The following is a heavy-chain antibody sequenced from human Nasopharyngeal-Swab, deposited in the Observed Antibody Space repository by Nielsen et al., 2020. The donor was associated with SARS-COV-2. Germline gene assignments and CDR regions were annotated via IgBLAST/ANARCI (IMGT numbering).Heavy chain of an antibody. CDR3: ARHGVRGAGGWFYYFDY. CDR1: GYSFTSYW. Sequence: GESLKISCQGSGYSFTSYWIGWVRQMPGKGLEWMGIIYPRDSDTIYSPSFQGQVTIPADKSISTAYLQWSSLKASDTAMYYCARHGVRGAGGWFYYFDYWGQGTLVTVSS. V-gene: IGHV5-51*01. CDR2: IYPRDSDT. J-gene: IGHJ4*02. D-gene: IGHD6-19*01.